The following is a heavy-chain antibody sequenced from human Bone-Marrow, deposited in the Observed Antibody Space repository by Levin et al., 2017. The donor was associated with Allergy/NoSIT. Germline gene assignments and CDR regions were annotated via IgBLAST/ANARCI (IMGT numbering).Heavy chain of an antibody. D-gene: IGHD2-2*01. J-gene: IGHJ3*02. CDR2: IYYSGST. CDR1: GGSISSYY. V-gene: IGHV4-59*08. CDR3: ARLGIWSPAAKDAFDI. Sequence: SETLSLTCTVSGGSISSYYWSWIRQPPGKGLEWIGYIYYSGSTNYNPSLKSRVTISVDTSKNQFSLKLSSVTAADTAVYYCARLGIWSPAAKDAFDIWGQGTMVTVSS.